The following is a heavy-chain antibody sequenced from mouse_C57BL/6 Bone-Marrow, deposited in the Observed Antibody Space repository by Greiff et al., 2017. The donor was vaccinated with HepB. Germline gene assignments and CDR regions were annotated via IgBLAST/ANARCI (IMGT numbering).Heavy chain of an antibody. CDR2: ILPGRGST. D-gene: IGHD1-1*01. CDR1: GYTFTGYW. Sequence: QVQLQQSGAELMKPGASVKLSCKATGYTFTGYWIEWVKQRPGHGLEWIGEILPGRGSTNYNEKFKGKATFTAATSSNTAYMQLSSLTTEDYAIYYCARDYYGSSYGDAMDYWGQGTSVTVSS. V-gene: IGHV1-9*01. CDR3: ARDYYGSSYGDAMDY. J-gene: IGHJ4*01.